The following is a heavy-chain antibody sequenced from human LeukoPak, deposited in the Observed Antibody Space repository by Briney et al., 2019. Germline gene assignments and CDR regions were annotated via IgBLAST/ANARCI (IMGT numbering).Heavy chain of an antibody. CDR3: AQDPYCGNDCFHFGP. CDR2: ISSDETDR. Sequence: PGGSLRLSCEASFLTFSAYGMHWVRQAPGKGLEWVAFISSDETDRYYADSVKGRFFISRDNSKKTLFLQMDSLRLGDTAVYYCAQDPYCGNDCFHFGPWGQGTLVTVSS. V-gene: IGHV3-30*18. D-gene: IGHD2-21*02. CDR1: FLTFSAYG. J-gene: IGHJ5*02.